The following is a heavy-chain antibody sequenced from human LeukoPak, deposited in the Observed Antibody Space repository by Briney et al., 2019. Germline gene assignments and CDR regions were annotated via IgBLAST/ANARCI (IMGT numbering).Heavy chain of an antibody. CDR1: GFTFSSYS. D-gene: IGHD3/OR15-3a*01. CDR2: ISSSSSYI. Sequence: GGSLRLSCAASGFTFSSYSMNWVRQAPGKGLEWVSSISSSSSYIYYADSVKGRFTISRDNAKNSLYLRMNSLRAEDTAVYYCASSMDSGAFDIWGQGTMVTVSS. J-gene: IGHJ3*02. V-gene: IGHV3-21*01. CDR3: ASSMDSGAFDI.